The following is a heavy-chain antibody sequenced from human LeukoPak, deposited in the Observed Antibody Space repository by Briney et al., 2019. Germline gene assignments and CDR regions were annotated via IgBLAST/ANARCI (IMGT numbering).Heavy chain of an antibody. Sequence: GGSLRLSCAASGFTFSSYSMNWVRQAPGKGLEWVSYISSGGSTIYYADSVRGRFTISRDTAKNSLYLEMNSLRDEDTAMYYCARGGSGSSYLVHIWGQGTLVTVSS. D-gene: IGHD1-26*01. CDR1: GFTFSSYS. CDR3: ARGGSGSSYLVHI. CDR2: ISSGGSTI. J-gene: IGHJ4*02. V-gene: IGHV3-48*02.